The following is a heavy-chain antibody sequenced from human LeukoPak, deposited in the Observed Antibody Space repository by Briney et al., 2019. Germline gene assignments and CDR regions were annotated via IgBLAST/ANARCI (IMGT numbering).Heavy chain of an antibody. Sequence: SETLSLTCTVSGGSISSGDYYWSRIRQPPGKGLEWIGYIYYSGSTYYNPSLESRVTISVDTSKNQFSLKLSSVTAADTAVYYCARLLRYFDWLLDVYGMDVWGQGTTVTVSS. J-gene: IGHJ6*02. CDR2: IYYSGST. D-gene: IGHD3-9*01. V-gene: IGHV4-30-4*01. CDR3: ARLLRYFDWLLDVYGMDV. CDR1: GGSISSGDYY.